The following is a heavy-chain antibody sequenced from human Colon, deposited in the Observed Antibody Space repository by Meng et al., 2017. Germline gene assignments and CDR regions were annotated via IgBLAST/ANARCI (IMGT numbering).Heavy chain of an antibody. Sequence: VRHQRWGARLFKPSETLSLSCDVYGGSVSRDFCSWIRQTPGKGMEWIGGISEGGGTLYNPSLKSRVFISVDTSDSELTLKLTSVTDADTGAYYCARGQGFLLHYFDNWGQGTLVTVSS. J-gene: IGHJ4*02. CDR2: ISEGGGT. V-gene: IGHV4-34*01. CDR1: GGSVSRDF. CDR3: ARGQGFLLHYFDN. D-gene: IGHD3-22*01.